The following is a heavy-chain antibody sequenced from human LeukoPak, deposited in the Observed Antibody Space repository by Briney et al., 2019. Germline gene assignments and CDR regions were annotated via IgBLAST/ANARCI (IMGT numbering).Heavy chain of an antibody. CDR3: GKEGGA. J-gene: IGHJ5*02. Sequence: GGSLRLSCAASGFRFSDFTMTWVRQAPGKGPEWVSAIGGRGGSTYYADSLGGRFTISRDNSKDMVYLQMNSLKVEDTATYYCGKEGGAWGQGTKVAVSS. CDR1: GFRFSDFT. CDR2: IGGRGGST. V-gene: IGHV3-23*01. D-gene: IGHD3-16*01.